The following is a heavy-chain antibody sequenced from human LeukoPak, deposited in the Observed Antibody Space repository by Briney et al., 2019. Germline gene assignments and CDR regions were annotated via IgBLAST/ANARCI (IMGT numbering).Heavy chain of an antibody. Sequence: GGSLRLSCAASGFTFSSYAMHWVRQAPGKGLEWVAVISYDGSNKYYADSVKGRFTISRDNSKNTLYLQMNSLRAEDTAVYYCARGDDSSGYYYGFWGQRTLVTVSS. D-gene: IGHD3-22*01. CDR3: ARGDDSSGYYYGF. V-gene: IGHV3-30-3*01. J-gene: IGHJ4*02. CDR2: ISYDGSNK. CDR1: GFTFSSYA.